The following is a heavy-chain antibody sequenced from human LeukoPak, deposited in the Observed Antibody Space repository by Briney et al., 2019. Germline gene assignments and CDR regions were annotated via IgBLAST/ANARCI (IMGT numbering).Heavy chain of an antibody. V-gene: IGHV1-2*02. CDR3: ASGMTTVTPAGY. D-gene: IGHD4-17*01. CDR1: AYIFTTYY. J-gene: IGHJ4*02. Sequence: ASVKVSCKASAYIFTTYYIHWVRQAPGQGLEWMGWINPNSGGTNYAQKFQGRVTMTRDTSISTAYMELRSLRSDDTAVYYCASGMTTVTPAGYWGQGTLVTVSS. CDR2: INPNSGGT.